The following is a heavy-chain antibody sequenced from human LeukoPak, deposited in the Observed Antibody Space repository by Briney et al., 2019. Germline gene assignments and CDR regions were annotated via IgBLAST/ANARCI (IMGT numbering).Heavy chain of an antibody. CDR3: VKGGFLEWLTPPYDAFDI. Sequence: GGSLRLSCAASGLTFNDYAMHWVRQVPGKGLEWVSGIKWNSGNIGYADSVKGRFTISRDNAKNSLYLQMNSLRAEDTALYYCVKGGFLEWLTPPYDAFDIWGQGTMVTVSS. CDR2: IKWNSGNI. CDR1: GLTFNDYA. D-gene: IGHD3-3*01. J-gene: IGHJ3*02. V-gene: IGHV3-9*01.